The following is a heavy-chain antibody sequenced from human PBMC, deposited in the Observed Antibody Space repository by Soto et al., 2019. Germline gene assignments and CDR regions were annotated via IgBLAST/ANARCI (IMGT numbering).Heavy chain of an antibody. Sequence: QVQLVQSGAEVKKPGASVKVSCKASGYTFTSYYMHWVRQAPGQGHEWMGIINPSGGSTSYAQKFQGRVTMTRDTSTSTVYMELSSLRSEDTAVYYCARGVRRATNYYYYGMDVWGQGTTVTVSS. CDR1: GYTFTSYY. D-gene: IGHD1-26*01. CDR3: ARGVRRATNYYYYGMDV. V-gene: IGHV1-46*03. J-gene: IGHJ6*02. CDR2: INPSGGST.